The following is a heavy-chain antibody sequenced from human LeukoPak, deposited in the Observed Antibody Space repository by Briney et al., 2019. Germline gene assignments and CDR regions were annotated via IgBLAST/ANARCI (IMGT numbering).Heavy chain of an antibody. Sequence: SETLSLTCTVSGGSISSYYWSWIRQPPGKGLEWIGYIYYSGSTNYNPSLKSRVAISLDTSKNQFSLRLSSVTAADTAIYYCARGRPDFWTNFYTYFLDSWGQGTLVTVSS. CDR2: IYYSGST. V-gene: IGHV4-59*01. J-gene: IGHJ4*02. CDR3: ARGRPDFWTNFYTYFLDS. CDR1: GGSISSYY. D-gene: IGHD3/OR15-3a*01.